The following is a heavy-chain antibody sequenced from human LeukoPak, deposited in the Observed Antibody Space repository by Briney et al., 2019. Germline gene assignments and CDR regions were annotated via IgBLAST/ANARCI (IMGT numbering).Heavy chain of an antibody. CDR1: GGSISSSSYY. CDR2: IYHSGST. Sequence: SETLSLTCTVSGGSISSSSYYWGWIRQPPGKGLEWIGYIYHSGSTYYNPSLKSRVTISVDRSKNQFSLKLSSVTAADTAVYYCARGSGSYYSLNYFDYWGQGTLVTVSS. D-gene: IGHD3-10*01. V-gene: IGHV4-39*07. CDR3: ARGSGSYYSLNYFDY. J-gene: IGHJ4*02.